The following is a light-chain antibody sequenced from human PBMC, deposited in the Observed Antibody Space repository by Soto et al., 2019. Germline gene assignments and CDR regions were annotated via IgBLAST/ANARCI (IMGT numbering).Light chain of an antibody. J-gene: IGKJ1*01. CDR1: QSVSDW. Sequence: IQMTQSPSTLSASVGDRVTITCRASQSVSDWLAWYQQKPGKAPKLLIYKASSLDSGVPSRFSGSGSGTEFTLTISSLQPDDFATYYCQQYNSYSRTFGQGTKVEIK. V-gene: IGKV1-5*03. CDR2: KAS. CDR3: QQYNSYSRT.